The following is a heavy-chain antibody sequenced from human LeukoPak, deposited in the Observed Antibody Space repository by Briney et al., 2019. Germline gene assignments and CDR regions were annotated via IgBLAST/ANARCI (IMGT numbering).Heavy chain of an antibody. CDR3: AREGITARPGGLDY. CDR1: GFTFSSYA. Sequence: RGSLRLSCAASGFTFSSYARHWVRQAPGKGLEWISYISSSSSTNYYAASVKGRFTISRDNAKNSLYLQMNSLRDEDTAVYYCAREGITARPGGLDYWGQGTLVTVSS. CDR2: ISSSSSTN. D-gene: IGHD6-6*01. J-gene: IGHJ4*02. V-gene: IGHV3-48*02.